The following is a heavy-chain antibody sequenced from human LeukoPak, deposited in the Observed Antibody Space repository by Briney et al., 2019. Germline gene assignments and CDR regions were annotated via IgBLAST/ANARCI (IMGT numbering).Heavy chain of an antibody. J-gene: IGHJ3*02. Sequence: ASVKVSCKASGYTFTNYGISWVRQAPGQGLEWMGWINPNSGGTNYAQKFQGRVTMTRDTSISTAYMELSRLRSDDAAVYYCARGGYYGSGSYSAFDIWGQGTMVTVSS. CDR2: INPNSGGT. CDR3: ARGGYYGSGSYSAFDI. D-gene: IGHD3-10*01. CDR1: GYTFTNYG. V-gene: IGHV1-2*02.